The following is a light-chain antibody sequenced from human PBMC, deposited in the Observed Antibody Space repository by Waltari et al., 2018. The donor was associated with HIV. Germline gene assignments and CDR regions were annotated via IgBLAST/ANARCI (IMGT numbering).Light chain of an antibody. CDR1: QSVLYSANKTNN. Sequence: DIVMIQSPDSLAVSLGERATINCKSSQSVLYSANKTNNLAWYQQKPGQPPTLLIYGASTRASGIPDRFRCGGSGTEFTLTISSLQAEDVALYYCQQYYSTPWTFGQGTKVEIK. CDR3: QQYYSTPWT. J-gene: IGKJ1*01. V-gene: IGKV4-1*01. CDR2: GAS.